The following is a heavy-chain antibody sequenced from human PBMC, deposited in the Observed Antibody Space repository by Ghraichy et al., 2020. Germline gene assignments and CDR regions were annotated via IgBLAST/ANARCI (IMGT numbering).Heavy chain of an antibody. CDR1: GGSINSGGFY. CDR2: ISHSGST. V-gene: IGHV4-31*03. CDR3: ARARTRLYCSGGSCSSGFLDY. J-gene: IGHJ4*02. D-gene: IGHD2-15*01. Sequence: SCTVSGGSINSGGFYWSWVRQHPGKGLEWIGFISHSGSTNYNPSLQSRITMSVDTSDNHFSLKLSSVTAADTAVYYCARARTRLYCSGGSCSSGFLDYWGQGALVTVSS.